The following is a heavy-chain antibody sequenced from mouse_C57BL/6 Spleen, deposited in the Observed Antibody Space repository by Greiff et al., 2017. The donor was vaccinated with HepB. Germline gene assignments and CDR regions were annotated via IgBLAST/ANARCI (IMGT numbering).Heavy chain of an antibody. CDR1: GFNIKDYY. Sequence: VQLKQSGAELVRPGASVKLSCTASGFNIKDYYMHWVKQRPEQGLEWIGRIDPEDGDTEYAPKFQGKATMTADTSSNTAYLQLSSLTSEDTAVYYCTFLITTVVRTGYFDYWGQGTTLTVSS. CDR2: IDPEDGDT. J-gene: IGHJ2*01. D-gene: IGHD1-1*01. CDR3: TFLITTVVRTGYFDY. V-gene: IGHV14-1*01.